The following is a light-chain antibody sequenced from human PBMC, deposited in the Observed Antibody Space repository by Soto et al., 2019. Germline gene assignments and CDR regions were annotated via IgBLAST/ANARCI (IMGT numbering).Light chain of an antibody. CDR2: EVT. Sequence: QSALTQPASVSGSPGQSITISCTGTISDVGGYNYVSWYQQFSGKEPTLIIYEVTNRPSGISNRFSGSKSGETASLTIYGRRAEDEADYYCSAYRSGSTVVFGGGTKLTVL. CDR3: SAYRSGSTVV. CDR1: ISDVGGYNY. V-gene: IGLV2-14*01. J-gene: IGLJ2*01.